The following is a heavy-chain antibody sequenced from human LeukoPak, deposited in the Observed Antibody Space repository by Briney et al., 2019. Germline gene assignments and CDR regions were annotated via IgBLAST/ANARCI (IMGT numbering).Heavy chain of an antibody. CDR2: IWYDGSNT. CDR1: GFTFSSYG. V-gene: IGHV3-33*01. Sequence: GGSLRLSCAASGFTFSSYGMHWVRQAPGKGLEWVAMIWYDGSNTYYADVVKGRFTISRDDSKNTLFRQMDSLRAEDTAVYYCARDRSTTHFDYWGQGTLVTVSS. CDR3: ARDRSTTHFDY. D-gene: IGHD5/OR15-5a*01. J-gene: IGHJ4*02.